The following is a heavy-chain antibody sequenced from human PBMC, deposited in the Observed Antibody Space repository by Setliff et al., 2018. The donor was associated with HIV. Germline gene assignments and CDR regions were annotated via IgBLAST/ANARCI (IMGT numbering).Heavy chain of an antibody. D-gene: IGHD3-3*01. CDR1: GYSISTAYY. Sequence: PSETLSLTCAVSGYSISTAYYWGWIRQPPWKGLEWIGSVYHSGTTYYNPSLKSRVTISVDMSNNQFSLKVTSVTAADTAVYYCMRGRSITIFGVAYFDFWGQGTQVTVSS. J-gene: IGHJ4*02. CDR3: MRGRSITIFGVAYFDF. CDR2: VYHSGTT. V-gene: IGHV4-38-2*01.